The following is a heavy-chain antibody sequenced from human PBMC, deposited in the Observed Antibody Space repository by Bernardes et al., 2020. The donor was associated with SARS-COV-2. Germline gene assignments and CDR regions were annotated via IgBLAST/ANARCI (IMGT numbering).Heavy chain of an antibody. D-gene: IGHD2-8*01. CDR1: GFTFSIYA. V-gene: IGHV3-23*01. CDR3: AKGGPGVTGDAFDG. J-gene: IGHJ3*01. Sequence: GGSLRLSCEASGFTFSIYAMSWVRQAPGKGPEWVSAISSSGASRYYADSVKGRSTISRDNSKNTLFLQMNGLRAEDTAVYYCAKGGPGVTGDAFDGGGQGTIVTVSS. CDR2: ISSSGASR.